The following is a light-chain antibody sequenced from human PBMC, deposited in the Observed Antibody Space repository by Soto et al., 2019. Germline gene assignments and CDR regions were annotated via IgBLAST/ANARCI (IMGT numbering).Light chain of an antibody. V-gene: IGLV2-14*01. J-gene: IGLJ2*01. Sequence: QSALTQPASVSGSPGQSITISCTGTSSDIGDYDYVSWYQHLPGKAPKLLIFDITHRPSGVSDRFSGSKSGNMASLTISGVRPEDEADYYCCSYTDIALDVVFGGGTKLTVL. CDR3: CSYTDIALDVV. CDR1: SSDIGDYDY. CDR2: DIT.